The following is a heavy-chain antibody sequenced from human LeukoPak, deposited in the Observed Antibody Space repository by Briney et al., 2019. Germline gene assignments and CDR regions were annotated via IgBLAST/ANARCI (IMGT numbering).Heavy chain of an antibody. D-gene: IGHD6-13*01. CDR2: INPIDGGP. Sequence: GASVKVPRKASGYTFIDYYIHWVRQAPGQGLEWMGWINPIDGGPYYAQKFQGRVTMTRDTSINTAYMELSGLTSDDTAVYYCARRLSTWSEGWFDPWGQGTLVTVSS. CDR1: GYTFIDYY. CDR3: ARRLSTWSEGWFDP. J-gene: IGHJ5*02. V-gene: IGHV1-2*02.